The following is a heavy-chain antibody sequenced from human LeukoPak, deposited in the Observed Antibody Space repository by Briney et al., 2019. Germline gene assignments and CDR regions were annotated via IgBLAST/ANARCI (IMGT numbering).Heavy chain of an antibody. Sequence: SETLSLTCAVYGGSFSGYYWGWIRQPPGKGLEWIGEINHSGSTNYGPSLKSRVTISVDTSKNQFSLKLTSVTAADTAVYYCARDLTYWGQGTLVTVSS. V-gene: IGHV4-34*01. CDR1: GGSFSGYY. J-gene: IGHJ4*02. CDR2: INHSGST. CDR3: ARDLTY.